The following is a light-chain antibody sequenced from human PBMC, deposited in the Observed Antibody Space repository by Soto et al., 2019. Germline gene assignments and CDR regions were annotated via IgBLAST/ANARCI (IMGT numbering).Light chain of an antibody. CDR3: QHDRSSWT. CDR2: GPS. J-gene: IGKJ1*01. CDR1: QSVSSSF. V-gene: IGKV3-20*01. Sequence: EIVLTQSPGTLSLSPGERATLSCRASQSVSSSFLAWYQQKPGQPPRLLIYGPSSRATGIPERFSGSGSGTDFTLTIRRLEPEDFAVYACQHDRSSWTFGRGTKVEVK.